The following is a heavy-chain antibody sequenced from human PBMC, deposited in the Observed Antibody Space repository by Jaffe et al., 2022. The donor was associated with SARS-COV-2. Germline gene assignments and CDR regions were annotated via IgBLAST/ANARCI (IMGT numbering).Heavy chain of an antibody. V-gene: IGHV1-69*08. CDR2: IIPILGIA. CDR3: ARDPTPLPYCSSTSCYTGGWFDP. CDR1: GGTFSSYT. J-gene: IGHJ5*02. Sequence: QVQLVQSGAEVKKPGSSVKVSCKASGGTFSSYTISWVRQAPGQGLEWMGRIIPILGIANYAQKFQGRVTITADKSTSTAYMELSSLRSEDTAVYYCARDPTPLPYCSSTSCYTGGWFDPWGQGTLVTVSS. D-gene: IGHD2-2*02.